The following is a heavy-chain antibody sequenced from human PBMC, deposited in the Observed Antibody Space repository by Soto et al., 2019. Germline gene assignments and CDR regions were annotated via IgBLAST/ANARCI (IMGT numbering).Heavy chain of an antibody. Sequence: GGSLRLSCAASGFTFDDYAMHWVRQAPGKRLEWVSGISWNSGSIGYAGSVKGRFTISRDHAKNSLSLQMNSLRSEDTALSYSAKDEAGTLSGLGAFHIWGQGTMVPVTS. V-gene: IGHV3-9*01. CDR3: AKDEAGTLSGLGAFHI. D-gene: IGHD1-1*01. CDR2: ISWNSGSI. CDR1: GFTFDDYA. J-gene: IGHJ3*02.